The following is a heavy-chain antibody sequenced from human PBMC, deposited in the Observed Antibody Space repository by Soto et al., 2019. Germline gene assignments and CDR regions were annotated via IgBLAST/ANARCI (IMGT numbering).Heavy chain of an antibody. CDR2: ISSSSSYI. V-gene: IGHV3-21*01. J-gene: IGHJ4*02. Sequence: PGGSLRLSCAASGFTFSSYSMNWVRQAPGKGLEWVSSISSSSSYIYYADSVKGRFTISRDNAKNSLYLQMNSLRAEDTAVYYCARGVVTIFGVVEYYFDYWGQGTLVTVS. CDR3: ARGVVTIFGVVEYYFDY. D-gene: IGHD3-3*01. CDR1: GFTFSSYS.